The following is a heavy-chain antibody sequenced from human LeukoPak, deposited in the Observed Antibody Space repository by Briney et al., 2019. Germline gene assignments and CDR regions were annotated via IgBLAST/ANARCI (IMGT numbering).Heavy chain of an antibody. D-gene: IGHD3-10*01. CDR3: ARGRSPGY. Sequence: PSETLSLTCAVYGGSFSGYYWNWIRQPPGKGLEWIGDINHSGSTNYNPSLKSRVTISGDTSKNQLSLKLTSVTAADTAAYYCARGRSPGYWGQGTLVTVSS. CDR1: GGSFSGYY. V-gene: IGHV4-34*01. CDR2: INHSGST. J-gene: IGHJ4*02.